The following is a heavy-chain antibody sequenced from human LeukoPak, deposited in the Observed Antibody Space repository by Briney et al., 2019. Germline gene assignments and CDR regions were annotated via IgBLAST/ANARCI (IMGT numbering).Heavy chain of an antibody. CDR3: ARGKSSSSSDY. CDR1: GGPISSGSYY. V-gene: IGHV4-61*02. CDR2: IYTSGST. D-gene: IGHD6-6*01. J-gene: IGHJ4*02. Sequence: SETMSLTCTVSGGPISSGSYYWSWIRQPAGKGLEWIGRIYTSGSTNYNPSLKSRVTISVDTSKNQFSLKLSSVTAADTAVYYCARGKSSSSSDYWGQGTLVTVSS.